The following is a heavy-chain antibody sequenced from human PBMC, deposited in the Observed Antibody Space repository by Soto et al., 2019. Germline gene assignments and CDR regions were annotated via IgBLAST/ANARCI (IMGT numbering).Heavy chain of an antibody. V-gene: IGHV1-2*04. CDR2: INPNSGGT. Sequence: ASVKVSCKASGYTFTGYYMHWVRQAPGQGLEWMGWINPNSGGTNYAQKFQGWVTMTRDTSISTAYMELSRLRSDDTAVYYCARDLIAARPGYYYYYGMDVRGQGTTVTVSS. CDR3: ARDLIAARPGYYYYYGMDV. CDR1: GYTFTGYY. D-gene: IGHD6-6*01. J-gene: IGHJ6*02.